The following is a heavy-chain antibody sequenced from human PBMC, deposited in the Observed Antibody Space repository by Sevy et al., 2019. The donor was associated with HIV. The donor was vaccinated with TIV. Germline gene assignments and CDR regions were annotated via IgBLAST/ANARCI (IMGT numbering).Heavy chain of an antibody. V-gene: IGHV3-30-3*01. CDR3: ARDPDILSGYPSHYFDY. CDR1: GFTFSSYA. J-gene: IGHJ4*02. Sequence: GGSLRLSCAASGFTFSSYAMHWVRQAPGKGLEWVAVISYDGSNKYYADSVKGRFTISRDNAKNLLYLQMNNLRADDTAVYYCARDPDILSGYPSHYFDYWGQGTLVTVSS. CDR2: ISYDGSNK. D-gene: IGHD3-9*01.